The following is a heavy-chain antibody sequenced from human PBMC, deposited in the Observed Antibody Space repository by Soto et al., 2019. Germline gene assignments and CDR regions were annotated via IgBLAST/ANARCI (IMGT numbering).Heavy chain of an antibody. J-gene: IGHJ5*02. CDR2: ISAYNGNT. Sequence: ASVKVSCKASGYTFTSYGISWVRQAPGQGLEWMGWISAYNGNTNYAQKLQGRVTMTTDTSTSTAYMELRSLRSDDTAVYYCARVDYDFWGGYWRWFDPWGQGTLVTVSS. V-gene: IGHV1-18*01. CDR1: GYTFTSYG. CDR3: ARVDYDFWGGYWRWFDP. D-gene: IGHD3-3*01.